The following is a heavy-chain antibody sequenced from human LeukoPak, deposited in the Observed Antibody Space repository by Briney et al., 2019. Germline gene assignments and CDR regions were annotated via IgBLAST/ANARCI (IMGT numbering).Heavy chain of an antibody. CDR3: TLYGSGNARY. V-gene: IGHV3-23*01. CDR2: ISGSGGST. Sequence: GGSLRLSCAASEFTFSSYAMSWVRQAPGKGLEWVSAISGSGGSTYYADSVKGRFTISRDNSKNTLYLQMNSLRAEDTAVYYCTLYGSGNARYWGQGTLVTVSS. J-gene: IGHJ4*02. CDR1: EFTFSSYA. D-gene: IGHD3-10*01.